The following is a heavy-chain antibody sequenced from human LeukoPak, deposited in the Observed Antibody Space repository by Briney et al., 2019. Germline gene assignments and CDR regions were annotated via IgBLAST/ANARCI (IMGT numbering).Heavy chain of an antibody. Sequence: GGPLRLSCPASGFTFGSYAMSWVRPAQGKGLEGVSAISGSGGSTYYADSVKGRFTISRDNSKNTLYLQMNSLRAEDTAVYYCARGGPDCSGGSCAAIDYWGQGTLVTVSS. D-gene: IGHD2-15*01. J-gene: IGHJ4*02. V-gene: IGHV3-23*01. CDR1: GFTFGSYA. CDR2: ISGSGGST. CDR3: ARGGPDCSGGSCAAIDY.